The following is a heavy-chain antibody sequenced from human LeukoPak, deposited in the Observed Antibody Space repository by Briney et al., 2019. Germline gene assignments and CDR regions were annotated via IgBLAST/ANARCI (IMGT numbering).Heavy chain of an antibody. CDR1: GYTFTGYY. J-gene: IGHJ4*02. D-gene: IGHD3-3*01. V-gene: IGHV1-2*02. CDR2: INPNSGGT. CDR3: ARITYYDFWSGGDY. Sequence: ASVKVSCTASGYTFTGYYMHWVRQAPGQGLEWMGWINPNSGGTNYAQKFQGRVTMTRDTSISTAYMELSRLRSDDTAVYYCARITYYDFWSGGDYWGQGTLVTVSS.